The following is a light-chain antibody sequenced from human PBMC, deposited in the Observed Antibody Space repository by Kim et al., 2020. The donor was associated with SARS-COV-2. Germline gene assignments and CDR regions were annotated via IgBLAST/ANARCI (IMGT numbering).Light chain of an antibody. CDR2: DVS. J-gene: IGLJ2*01. V-gene: IGLV2-8*01. CDR1: SSVFGGYNG. CDR3: GSYAGSNNLV. Sequence: GQQSTLSSTVTSSVFGGYNGLSLYHQHPVKPPKLMIYDVSKRPSGVPDRFSGSKSGNTAFLTGSGHQAEDEADYYCGSYAGSNNLVFGGGTQLTVL.